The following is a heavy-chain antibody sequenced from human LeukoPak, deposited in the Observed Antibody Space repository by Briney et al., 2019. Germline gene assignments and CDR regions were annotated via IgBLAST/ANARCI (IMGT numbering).Heavy chain of an antibody. CDR3: AKRLYPAGDYYYYMDV. J-gene: IGHJ6*03. V-gene: IGHV3-30*02. D-gene: IGHD2-2*01. CDR1: GFTFSSYG. CDR2: IRYDGSNK. Sequence: GGSLRLSCAASGFTFSSYGMHWVRQAPGKGLEWVAFIRYDGSNKYYADSVKGRFTISRDNSKNTLYLQMNSLRAEDTAVYYCAKRLYPAGDYYYYMDVWGKGTTVTISS.